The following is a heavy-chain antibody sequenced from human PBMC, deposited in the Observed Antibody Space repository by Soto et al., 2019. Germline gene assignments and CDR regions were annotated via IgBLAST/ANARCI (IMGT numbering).Heavy chain of an antibody. CDR3: AKHLGYSSTYGMDV. CDR1: GFTFSSYA. CDR2: ISGSGGST. Sequence: EVQLLESGGGLVQPGGSLRLSCAAPGFTFSSYAMSWVRQAPGKGLEWVSSISGSGGSTYFADSVKGRFTISRDNSKNTLYLQVNSLRVEDTAVYYCAKHLGYSSTYGMDVWGQGTTVTVSS. J-gene: IGHJ6*02. V-gene: IGHV3-23*01. D-gene: IGHD6-13*01.